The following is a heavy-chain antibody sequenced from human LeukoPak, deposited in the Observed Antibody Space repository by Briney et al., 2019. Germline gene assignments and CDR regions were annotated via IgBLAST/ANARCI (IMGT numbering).Heavy chain of an antibody. CDR2: IWYDGSNK. CDR3: ARDGSSAGYCYSCGIGCFDL. Sequence: PGRSVSCTAAGSRFTGSSSPWDREGQAPGKGLEWVAVIWYDGSNKYYADSVKGRFTISRDNSKNRLYLQRDSLRAEDTAVYYCARDGSSAGYCYSCGIGCFDLWGQGTMVAVSS. D-gene: IGHD2-21*01. CDR1: RFTGSSSP. J-gene: IGHJ3*01. V-gene: IGHV3-33*01.